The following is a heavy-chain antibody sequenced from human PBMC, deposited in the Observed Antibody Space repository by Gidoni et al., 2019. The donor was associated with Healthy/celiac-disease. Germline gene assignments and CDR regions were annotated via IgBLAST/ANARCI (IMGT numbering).Heavy chain of an antibody. CDR2: IYTSGST. CDR1: GSSISSYY. J-gene: IGHJ1*01. Sequence: QVKLQESGPGLVKPSETLSLTCTVSGSSISSYYWSWIRQPAGKGLGWIGRIYTSGSTNYNPSLKSRVTMSVDTSTNQFSLKLSSVTAAVTAVYYCARLYSSIWYEYFHHWGQGTLVTVSS. V-gene: IGHV4-4*07. D-gene: IGHD6-13*01. CDR3: ARLYSSIWYEYFHH.